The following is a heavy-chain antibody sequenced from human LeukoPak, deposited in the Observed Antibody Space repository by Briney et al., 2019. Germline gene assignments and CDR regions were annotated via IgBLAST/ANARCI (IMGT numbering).Heavy chain of an antibody. V-gene: IGHV3-30-3*02. D-gene: IGHD1-26*01. J-gene: IGHJ4*02. Sequence: GGSLRLSCAASRFTFSSYAMHWVRQAPGRGLEWVAVISYDGSNKYYADSVKGRFTISRDNSKNTLYLQMNSLRAEDTAVYYCAKERREQSRDNYFDYWGQGTLVTVSS. CDR1: RFTFSSYA. CDR2: ISYDGSNK. CDR3: AKERREQSRDNYFDY.